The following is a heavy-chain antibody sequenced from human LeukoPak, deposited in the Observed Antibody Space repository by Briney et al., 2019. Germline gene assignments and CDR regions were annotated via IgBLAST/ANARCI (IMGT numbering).Heavy chain of an antibody. CDR2: INPSGGST. V-gene: IGHV1-46*01. CDR1: GYTFTSYY. Sequence: ASVTVSCKASGYTFTSYYMHWVRQAPGQGLEWMGIINPSGGSTSYAQKFQGRVTMARDTSTSTVYMELSSLRSEDTAVYYCARDASNLIGIAAAGSVPDWFDPWGQGTLVTVSS. J-gene: IGHJ5*02. CDR3: ARDASNLIGIAAAGSVPDWFDP. D-gene: IGHD6-13*01.